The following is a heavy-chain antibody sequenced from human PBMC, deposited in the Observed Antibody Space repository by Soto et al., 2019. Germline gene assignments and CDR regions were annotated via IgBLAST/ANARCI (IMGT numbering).Heavy chain of an antibody. CDR1: GGSISSGGYY. J-gene: IGHJ4*02. Sequence: TLSLTCTVSGGSISSGGYYWSWIRQHPGKGLEWIGYIYYSGSTYYNPSLKSRVTISVDTSKNQFSLKLSSVTAADTAVYYCARQYSSSSKTRQNQYYFDYWGQGTLVTVSS. V-gene: IGHV4-31*03. D-gene: IGHD6-6*01. CDR2: IYYSGST. CDR3: ARQYSSSSKTRQNQYYFDY.